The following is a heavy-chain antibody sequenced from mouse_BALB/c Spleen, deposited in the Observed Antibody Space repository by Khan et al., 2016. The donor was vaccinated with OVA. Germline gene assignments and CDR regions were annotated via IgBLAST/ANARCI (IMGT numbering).Heavy chain of an antibody. CDR2: INPSNGGT. CDR3: TRSGYGAFAY. J-gene: IGHJ3*01. CDR1: GYTFTSYY. V-gene: IGHV1S81*02. D-gene: IGHD1-1*02. Sequence: QVQLKESGAELVKPGASVRLSCKASGYTFTSYYLYWVKQRPGHGLEWIGDINPSNGGTNFNENFKTKATLTVDKSSSTAYMQLSSLTSEDSAVYYWTRSGYGAFAYWGQGTLVTVSA.